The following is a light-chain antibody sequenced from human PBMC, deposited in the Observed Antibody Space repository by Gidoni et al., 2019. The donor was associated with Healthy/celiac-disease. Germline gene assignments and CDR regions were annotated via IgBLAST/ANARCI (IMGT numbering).Light chain of an antibody. CDR1: QSVSSN. CDR3: QQYNNGPPWT. Sequence: IVITQSPATLSVSPGERATLSCRASQSVSSNLAWYQQKPGQAPRPHLYGASTRATGIPARFSGSGSGTEFTLTISSLQSEDFAVYYCQQYNNGPPWTFGQGTKVEIK. CDR2: GAS. V-gene: IGKV3-15*01. J-gene: IGKJ1*01.